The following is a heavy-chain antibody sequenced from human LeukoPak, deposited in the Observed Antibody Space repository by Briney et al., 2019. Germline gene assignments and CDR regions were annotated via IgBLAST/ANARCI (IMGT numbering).Heavy chain of an antibody. CDR2: ISSSSSTI. CDR1: GFTFSSYA. Sequence: LSGGSLRLSCAASGFTFSSYAMSWVRQAPGKGLEWVSAISSSSSTIYYADSVKGRFTISRDNAKNSLYLQMNSLRAEDTAVYYCARETILRELGAFYGMDVWGQGTTVTVSS. V-gene: IGHV3-48*01. J-gene: IGHJ6*02. D-gene: IGHD1-26*01. CDR3: ARETILRELGAFYGMDV.